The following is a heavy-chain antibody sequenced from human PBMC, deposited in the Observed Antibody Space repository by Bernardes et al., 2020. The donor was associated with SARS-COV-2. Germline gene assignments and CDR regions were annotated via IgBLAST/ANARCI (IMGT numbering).Heavy chain of an antibody. CDR2: ISGSGGST. CDR3: AKEGRAYYYDSSGYYDY. Sequence: GGSLRLSCAASGFTFSSYAMSWVRQAPGKGLEWVSAISGSGGSTYYADSVKGRFTISRDNSKNTLYLQMNSLRAEETAVYYCAKEGRAYYYDSSGYYDYWGQGTLVTVSS. CDR1: GFTFSSYA. D-gene: IGHD3-22*01. J-gene: IGHJ4*02. V-gene: IGHV3-23*01.